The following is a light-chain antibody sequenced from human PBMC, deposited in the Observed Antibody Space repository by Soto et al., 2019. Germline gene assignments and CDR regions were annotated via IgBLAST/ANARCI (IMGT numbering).Light chain of an antibody. CDR2: LGS. CDR3: MQALQTPA. J-gene: IGKJ1*01. CDR1: QSLLHSNGYNY. Sequence: EIVMTQSPLSLPVTPGEPASISCRSSQSLLHSNGYNYLDWYLQKPGQSPQLLIYLGSNRDSGVPDRVSGSGSGTDFTLKISRVEAEDVGVYYCMQALQTPAFGQGTKVEIK. V-gene: IGKV2-28*01.